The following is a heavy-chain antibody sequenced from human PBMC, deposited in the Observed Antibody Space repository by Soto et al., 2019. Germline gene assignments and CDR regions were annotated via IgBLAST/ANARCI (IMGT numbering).Heavy chain of an antibody. D-gene: IGHD4-17*01. Sequence: SETLSLTCAVYGGSISSSSYYWGWIRQPPGKGLEWIGSIYYSGDTYYNPSLKSRVTISVDTSKNQFSLKLSSVTAADTAVYYCARFMTTVTLFDYSGQGTLVTVSS. CDR3: ARFMTTVTLFDY. J-gene: IGHJ4*02. CDR1: GGSISSSSYY. V-gene: IGHV4-39*01. CDR2: IYYSGDT.